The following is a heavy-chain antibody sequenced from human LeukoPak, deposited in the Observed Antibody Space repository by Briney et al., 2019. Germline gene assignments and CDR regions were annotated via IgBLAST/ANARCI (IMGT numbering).Heavy chain of an antibody. CDR2: IYYSGGT. CDR1: GVSITSHY. Sequence: SETLCLTCTVSGVSITSHYRSWVRETPGKGLEWIGYIYYSGGTNYNPPLKSRVTISVDTSKNTFSPKMSSLTAADTAVYYCARATTIFGVEKYYYMDVWGKGTTVTVSS. V-gene: IGHV4-59*11. CDR3: ARATTIFGVEKYYYMDV. J-gene: IGHJ6*03. D-gene: IGHD3-3*01.